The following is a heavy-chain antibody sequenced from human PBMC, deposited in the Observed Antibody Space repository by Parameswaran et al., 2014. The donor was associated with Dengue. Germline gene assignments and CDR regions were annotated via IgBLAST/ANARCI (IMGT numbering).Heavy chain of an antibody. J-gene: IGHJ4*02. Sequence: WIRQPPGKGLEWIGEINHSGSTNYNPSLKSRVTISVDTSKNQFSLKLSSVTAADTAVYYCARRVASGIVGATGGFDYWGQGTLVTVSS. D-gene: IGHD1-26*01. CDR3: ARRVASGIVGATGGFDY. V-gene: IGHV4-34*01. CDR2: INHSGST.